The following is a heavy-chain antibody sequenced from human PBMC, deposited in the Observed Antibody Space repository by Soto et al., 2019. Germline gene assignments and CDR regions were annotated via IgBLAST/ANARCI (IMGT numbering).Heavy chain of an antibody. D-gene: IGHD6-6*01. CDR1: GFTFSSYG. CDR2: ISYDGSNK. V-gene: IGHV3-30*03. J-gene: IGHJ6*02. CDR3: AREVAPTPLPSSSLMDV. Sequence: PGGSLRLSCAASGFTFSSYGMHWVRQAPGKGLEWVAVISYDGSNKYYADSVKGRFTISRDNSKNTLYLQMNSLRAEDTAVYYCAREVAPTPLPSSSLMDVWGQGTTVTVSS.